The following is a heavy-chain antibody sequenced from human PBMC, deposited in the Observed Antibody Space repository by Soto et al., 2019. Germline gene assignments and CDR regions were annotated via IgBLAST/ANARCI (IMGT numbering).Heavy chain of an antibody. J-gene: IGHJ3*02. V-gene: IGHV3-11*06. Sequence: GGSLRLSCAASGFTFSDYYMSWIRQAPGKGLEWVSYISSSSSYTNYADSVKGRFTISRDNAKNSLYLQMNSLKAEDTAVYYCARESRPAYDSSGYYHFDIWGQGTMVTVSS. CDR1: GFTFSDYY. CDR3: ARESRPAYDSSGYYHFDI. CDR2: ISSSSSYT. D-gene: IGHD3-22*01.